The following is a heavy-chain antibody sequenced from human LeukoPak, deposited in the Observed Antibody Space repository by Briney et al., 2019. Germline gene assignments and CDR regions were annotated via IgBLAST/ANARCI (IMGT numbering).Heavy chain of an antibody. J-gene: IGHJ4*02. CDR1: GYTFTGYY. Sequence: ASVKVSCKASGYTFTGYYMRWVRQAPGQGLEWMGWINPNSGGTNYAQKFQGRVTMTRDTSISTAYMELSRLRSDDTAVYYCARQPSPSGLGGYYFDYWGQGTLVTVSS. V-gene: IGHV1-2*02. CDR3: ARQPSPSGLGGYYFDY. D-gene: IGHD3-16*01. CDR2: INPNSGGT.